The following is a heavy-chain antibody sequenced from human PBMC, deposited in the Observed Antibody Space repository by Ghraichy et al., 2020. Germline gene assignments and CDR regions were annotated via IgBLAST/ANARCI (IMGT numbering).Heavy chain of an antibody. CDR3: ARAPGTGPVETDADAFDI. CDR1: GGSVSSGSYY. V-gene: IGHV4-61*01. CDR2: IYYSGST. Sequence: SETLSLTCTVSGGSVSSGSYYWSWIRQPPGKGLEWIGYIYYSGSTNYNPSLKSRVTISVDTSKNQFSLKLSSVTAADTAVYYCARAPGTGPVETDADAFDIWGQGTMVTVSS. J-gene: IGHJ3*02. D-gene: IGHD2-2*01.